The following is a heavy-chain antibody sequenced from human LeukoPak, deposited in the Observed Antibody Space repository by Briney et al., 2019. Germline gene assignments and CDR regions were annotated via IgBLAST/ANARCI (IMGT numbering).Heavy chain of an antibody. V-gene: IGHV4-39*07. J-gene: IGHJ5*02. CDR1: GASISGSGYY. Sequence: PSETLSLTCTVSGASISGSGYYWGWIRQPPGKGLEWIGNIYYSGSTNYNPPLKSRVTISVDTSKNQFSLKLSSVTAADTAVYYCARGGYYGSGNDFRFDPWGQGTLVTVSS. CDR3: ARGGYYGSGNDFRFDP. CDR2: IYYSGST. D-gene: IGHD3-10*01.